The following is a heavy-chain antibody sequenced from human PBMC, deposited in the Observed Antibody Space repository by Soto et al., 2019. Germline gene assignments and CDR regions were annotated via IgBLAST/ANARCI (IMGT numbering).Heavy chain of an antibody. D-gene: IGHD5-18*01. CDR1: GVTVSSNY. J-gene: IGHJ4*02. CDR3: ARHGYNYGGGYFDY. V-gene: IGHV3-66*04. Sequence: EVQLVESGGGLVQPGGSLRLSCAASGVTVSSNYMSWVRQAPGKGLEWVSVIYSGGSTYYADSVKGRFTISRDNSKNTLYLQMNSLGAEDTAVYYWARHGYNYGGGYFDYWGQGTLVTVSS. CDR2: IYSGGST.